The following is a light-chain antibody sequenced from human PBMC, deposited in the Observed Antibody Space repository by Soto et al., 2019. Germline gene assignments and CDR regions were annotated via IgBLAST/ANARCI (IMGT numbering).Light chain of an antibody. Sequence: IQMTQSPSTLSSSLVDRVTITCRASESISNWLAWYQQKPGKTPKLLIYKASNLESGVPSRFSGSGSGTEFTLTISSLQPDDFATYYCHQYNSYSRAFGQGTKV. CDR2: KAS. V-gene: IGKV1-5*03. J-gene: IGKJ1*01. CDR3: HQYNSYSRA. CDR1: ESISNW.